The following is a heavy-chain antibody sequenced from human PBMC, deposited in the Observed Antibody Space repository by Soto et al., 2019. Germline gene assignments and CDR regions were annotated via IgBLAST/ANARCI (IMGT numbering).Heavy chain of an antibody. D-gene: IGHD3-9*01. CDR2: IYYSGST. CDR1: GCSISSYY. Sequence: SETLSLTCTVSGCSISSYYWSWIRQPPGKGLEWIGYIYYSGSTNYNPSLKSRVTISVDTSKNQFSLKLSSVTAADTAVYYCARGVWYYDILTGLDVWGQGTTVT. CDR3: ARGVWYYDILTGLDV. J-gene: IGHJ6*02. V-gene: IGHV4-59*01.